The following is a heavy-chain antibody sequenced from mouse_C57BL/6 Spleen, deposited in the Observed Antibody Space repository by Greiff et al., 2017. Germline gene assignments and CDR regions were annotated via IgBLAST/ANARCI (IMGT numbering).Heavy chain of an antibody. CDR1: GYTFTSYW. CDR3: ARRGGDYGSEGYFDV. V-gene: IGHV1-55*01. Sequence: QVQLQQPGAELVKPGASVKMSCKASGYTFTSYWITWVKQRPGQGLEWIGDIYPGSGSTNYNEKFKSKATLTVDTSSSTAYMQLSSLTSEDSAGYYCARRGGDYGSEGYFDVCGTGTTVSVSS. J-gene: IGHJ1*03. CDR2: IYPGSGST. D-gene: IGHD1-1*01.